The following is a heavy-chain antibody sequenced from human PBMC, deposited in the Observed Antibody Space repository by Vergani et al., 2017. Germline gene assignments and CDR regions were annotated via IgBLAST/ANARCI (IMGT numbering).Heavy chain of an antibody. CDR2: LSASDRRT. Sequence: EVEVVESGGGLVQPGGSLRLSCAASGFTFSSYWMSWVRQAPGKGLEWVSTLSASDRRTHYADSVKGRFTISRDNSKNTLFLHMNSLRPEDTAVYYCAKVGRSEVAGTFGAFDIWGQGTMVTVSS. V-gene: IGHV3-23*04. CDR1: GFTFSSYW. CDR3: AKVGRSEVAGTFGAFDI. D-gene: IGHD6-19*01. J-gene: IGHJ3*02.